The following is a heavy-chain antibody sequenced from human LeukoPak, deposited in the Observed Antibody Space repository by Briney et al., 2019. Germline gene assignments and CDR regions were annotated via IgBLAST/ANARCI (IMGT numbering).Heavy chain of an antibody. CDR1: GFTVSSNY. J-gene: IGHJ1*01. Sequence: GGSLRLSCAASGFTVSSNYMSWVRQAPRKGLEWVSVIYSGGSTYYADSVKGRFTISRDNSKNTLYLQMNSLRAEDTAVYYCAKDWGQVPASISGHWGQGTLVTVSS. CDR3: AKDWGQVPASISGH. V-gene: IGHV3-53*01. D-gene: IGHD2-2*01. CDR2: IYSGGST.